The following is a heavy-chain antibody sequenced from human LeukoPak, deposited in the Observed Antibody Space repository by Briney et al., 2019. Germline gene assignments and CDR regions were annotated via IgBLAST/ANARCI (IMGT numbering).Heavy chain of an antibody. Sequence: SETLSLTCTVSGGSISSYYWSWIRQPPGKGLEWTGYIYYSGSTNYNPSLKSRVTISVDTSKNQFSLKLSSVTAADTAVYYCARMYDSSGYQGDYFDYWGQGTLVTVSS. CDR1: GGSISSYY. D-gene: IGHD3-22*01. J-gene: IGHJ4*02. CDR2: IYYSGST. CDR3: ARMYDSSGYQGDYFDY. V-gene: IGHV4-59*01.